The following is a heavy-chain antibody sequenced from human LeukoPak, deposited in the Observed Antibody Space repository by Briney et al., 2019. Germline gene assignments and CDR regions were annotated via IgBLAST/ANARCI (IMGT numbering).Heavy chain of an antibody. V-gene: IGHV4-34*01. CDR3: ARGNYYDSSGYYGVAFDI. J-gene: IGHJ3*02. CDR2: INHSGST. Sequence: AETLSLTCAVYGGSFRGYYWSWIRQPPGKGLEWIGEINHSGSTNYNPSLKSRVTISVDTSKNQFSLRLSSVTAADTAVYYCARGNYYDSSGYYGVAFDIWGQGTMVTVSS. CDR1: GGSFRGYY. D-gene: IGHD3-22*01.